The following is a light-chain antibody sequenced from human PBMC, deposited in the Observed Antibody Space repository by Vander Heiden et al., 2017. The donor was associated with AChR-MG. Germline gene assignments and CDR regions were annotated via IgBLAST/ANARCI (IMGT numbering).Light chain of an antibody. V-gene: IGKV1-39*01. CDR3: QQTYSTPWT. J-gene: IGKJ1*01. CDR2: AAS. CDR1: QTISIY. Sequence: DIQMTQSPSSLSASVGDRVTISCRASQTISIYLNWYQQKPGKAPRVLINAASSLRSGVPSRFSGSGSGTDFTLTIRSLQPEDFATYYCQQTYSTPWTFGQGTKVEIK.